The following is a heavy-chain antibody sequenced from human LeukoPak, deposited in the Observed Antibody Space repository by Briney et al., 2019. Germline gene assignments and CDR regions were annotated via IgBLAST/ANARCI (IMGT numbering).Heavy chain of an antibody. J-gene: IGHJ4*02. V-gene: IGHV3-7*01. CDR2: IKHDGSEK. CDR3: ARFHGSFDY. Sequence: GGSLRLSCAASGFTFSSFWLSWVRQAPGKGLEWVANIKHDGSEKNYVDSVKGRFTISRDNAKNSLYLQMNSLRAEDMAVYYCARFHGSFDYWGQGTLVTVSS. CDR1: GFTFSSFW. D-gene: IGHD1-26*01.